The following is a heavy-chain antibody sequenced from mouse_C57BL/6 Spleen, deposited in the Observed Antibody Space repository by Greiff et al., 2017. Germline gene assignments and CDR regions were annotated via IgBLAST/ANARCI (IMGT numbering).Heavy chain of an antibody. CDR2: ISSGSSTI. CDR3: ARGPYYGLDY. J-gene: IGHJ2*01. D-gene: IGHD1-1*01. Sequence: VQLKESGGGLVKPGGSLKLSCAASGFTFSDYGMHWVRQAPEKGLEWVAYISSGSSTIYYADTVKGRFTISRDNAKNTLFLQMTSLRSEDTAMYYCARGPYYGLDYWGQGTTLTVSS. CDR1: GFTFSDYG. V-gene: IGHV5-17*01.